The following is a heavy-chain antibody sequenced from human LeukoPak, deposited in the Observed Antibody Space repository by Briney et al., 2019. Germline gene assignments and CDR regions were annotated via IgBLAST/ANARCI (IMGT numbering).Heavy chain of an antibody. CDR3: ARDAIVRDYSSSDY. CDR1: GYTFTGYY. V-gene: IGHV1-2*02. Sequence: GASVKVSCKASGYTFTGYYIHWVRQAPGQGLEWVGWINPNSGGTNYAQKFQGRVTMTRDTSISTAYMELSRLTSDDTAVYYCARDAIVRDYSSSDYWGQGTLVTVSS. J-gene: IGHJ4*02. D-gene: IGHD4-11*01. CDR2: INPNSGGT.